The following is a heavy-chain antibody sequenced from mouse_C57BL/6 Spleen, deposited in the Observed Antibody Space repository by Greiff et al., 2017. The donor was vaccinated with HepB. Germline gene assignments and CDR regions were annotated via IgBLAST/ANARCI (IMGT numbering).Heavy chain of an antibody. CDR2: INYDGSST. CDR3: AREDTTALFDY. V-gene: IGHV5-16*01. D-gene: IGHD1-2*01. CDR1: GFTFSDYY. J-gene: IGHJ2*01. Sequence: RVESEGGLVQPGSSMKLSCTASGFTFSDYYMAWVRQVPEKGLEWVANINYDGSSTYYLDSLKSRFIISRDNAKNILYLQMSSLKSEDTATYYCAREDTTALFDYWGQGTTLTVSS.